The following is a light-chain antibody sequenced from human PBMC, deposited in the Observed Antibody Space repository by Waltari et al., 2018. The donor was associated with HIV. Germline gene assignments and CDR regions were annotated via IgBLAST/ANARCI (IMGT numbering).Light chain of an antibody. CDR2: DVS. V-gene: IGLV2-11*01. Sequence: QSALTQPRSVSGSPGQSVTISCTGTSSDVGGYNYVSWYQQHPGKAPKLMIYDVSKRPSGVPDRSSGSKSGNTASLTISGLQAEDEADYYCCSDAGSSTYVFGTGTKVTVL. J-gene: IGLJ1*01. CDR1: SSDVGGYNY. CDR3: CSDAGSSTYV.